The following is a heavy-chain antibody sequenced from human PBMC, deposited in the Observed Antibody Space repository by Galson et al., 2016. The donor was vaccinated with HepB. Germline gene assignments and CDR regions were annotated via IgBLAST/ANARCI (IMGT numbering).Heavy chain of an antibody. J-gene: IGHJ4*02. V-gene: IGHV2-5*02. Sequence: PALVKPTQTLTLTCNVSGVSLSTDGVSVAWIRQPPGKALEWLALIYWDDDRRSSPSLRKRVIITKDTSKNHVVLTLGTMDPVDTGTYFCALSSRFYGSRSTYGLFDFWGQGARVTVSS. CDR1: GVSLSTDGVS. D-gene: IGHD3-10*01. CDR3: ALSSRFYGSRSTYGLFDF. CDR2: IYWDDDR.